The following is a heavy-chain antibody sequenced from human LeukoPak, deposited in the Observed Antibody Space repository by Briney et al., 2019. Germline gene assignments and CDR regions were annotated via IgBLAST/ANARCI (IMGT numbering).Heavy chain of an antibody. CDR1: GFTFSSYA. CDR3: AKVPVAVAAAGTLSY. V-gene: IGHV3-23*01. D-gene: IGHD6-13*01. J-gene: IGHJ4*02. CDR2: ISGSGGST. Sequence: PGGSLRLSCAASGFTFSSYAMSWVRQAPGRGLEWVSAISGSGGSTYYADSVKGRFTISRDNSKNTLYLQMNSLRAEDTAVYYCAKVPVAVAAAGTLSYWGQGTLVTVSS.